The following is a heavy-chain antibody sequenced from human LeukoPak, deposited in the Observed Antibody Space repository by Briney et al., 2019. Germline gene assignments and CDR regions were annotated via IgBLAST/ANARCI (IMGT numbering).Heavy chain of an antibody. CDR1: GGTFSSYA. V-gene: IGHV1-69*01. D-gene: IGHD3-10*01. J-gene: IGHJ5*02. Sequence: SVKVSCKASGGTFSSYAISWVRQAPGQGLEWMGGIIPIFGTANYAQKFQGRVTITADESTSTAYMELSSLRSEDTAVYYCARDRSYYGSGSLNWFDPWGQGTLVTVSS. CDR3: ARDRSYYGSGSLNWFDP. CDR2: IIPIFGTA.